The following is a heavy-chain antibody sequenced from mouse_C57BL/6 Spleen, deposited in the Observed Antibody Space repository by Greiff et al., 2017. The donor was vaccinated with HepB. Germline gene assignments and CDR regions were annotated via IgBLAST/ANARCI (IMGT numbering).Heavy chain of an antibody. V-gene: IGHV5-17*01. D-gene: IGHD2-2*01. J-gene: IGHJ4*01. Sequence: EVMLVESGGGLVKPGGSLKLSCAASGFTFSDYGMHWVRQAPEKGLEWVAYISSGSSTIYYADTVKGRFTISRDNAKNTLFLQMTSLRSEDTAMYYCARMVTIAMDYWGQGTSVTVSS. CDR2: ISSGSSTI. CDR3: ARMVTIAMDY. CDR1: GFTFSDYG.